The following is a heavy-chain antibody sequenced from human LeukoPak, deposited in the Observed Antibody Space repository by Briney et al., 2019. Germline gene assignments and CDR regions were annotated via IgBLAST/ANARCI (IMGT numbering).Heavy chain of an antibody. J-gene: IGHJ4*02. CDR3: AREGSSSWFVNS. Sequence: GGSLRLSCAASGFTFSDFHMSWIRQAPGKGLEWVSYISGSAGTTYYAASVKGRFTSSRDNAKNSLYLQMNSLRAEDTAVYYCAREGSSSWFVNSWGQGTLVTVSS. D-gene: IGHD6-13*01. CDR2: ISGSAGTT. V-gene: IGHV3-11*01. CDR1: GFTFSDFH.